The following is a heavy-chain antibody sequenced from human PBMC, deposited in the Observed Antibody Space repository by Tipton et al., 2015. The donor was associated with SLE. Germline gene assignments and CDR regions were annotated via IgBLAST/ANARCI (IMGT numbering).Heavy chain of an antibody. J-gene: IGHJ3*01. CDR2: INHSGIT. V-gene: IGHV4-34*01. CDR3: AREARRTWRAFDV. CDR1: GGSFSGYY. Sequence: TLSLTCAVYGGSFSGYYWSWIRQSPGKGLEWIGEINHSGITTYNTSLKSRVTISVDTSKNQSSLKVMSVTAADTAVYYCAREARRTWRAFDVWGQGTLVTVSS.